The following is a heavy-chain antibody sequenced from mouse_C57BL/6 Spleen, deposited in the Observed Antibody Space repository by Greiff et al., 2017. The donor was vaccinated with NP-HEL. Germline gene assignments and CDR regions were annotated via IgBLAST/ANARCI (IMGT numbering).Heavy chain of an antibody. J-gene: IGHJ4*01. CDR1: GYSITSGYY. Sequence: EVQLQQSGPGLVKPSQSLSLTCSVTGYSITSGYYWNWIRQFPGNKLEWMGYISYDGSNNYNPSLKNRISITRDTSKNQFFLKLNSVTTEDTATYYCAREDSIYYDLMDYWGQGTSVTVSS. V-gene: IGHV3-6*01. CDR3: AREDSIYYDLMDY. CDR2: ISYDGSN. D-gene: IGHD2-4*01.